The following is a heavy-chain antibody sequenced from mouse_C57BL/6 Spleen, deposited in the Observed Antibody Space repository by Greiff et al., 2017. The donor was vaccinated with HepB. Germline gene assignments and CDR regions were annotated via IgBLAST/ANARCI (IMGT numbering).Heavy chain of an antibody. CDR1: GYTFTSYW. CDR2: IHPNSGST. V-gene: IGHV1-64*01. CDR3: ANYGNYVNY. Sequence: QVHVKQSGAELVKPGASVKLSCKASGYTFTSYWMHWVKQRPGQGLEWIGMIHPNSGSTNYNEKFKSKATLTVDKSSSTAYMQLSSLTSEDSAVYYCANYGNYVNYWGQGTTLTVSS. D-gene: IGHD2-1*01. J-gene: IGHJ2*01.